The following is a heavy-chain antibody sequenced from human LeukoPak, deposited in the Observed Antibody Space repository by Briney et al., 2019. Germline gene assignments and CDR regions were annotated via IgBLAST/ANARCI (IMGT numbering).Heavy chain of an antibody. V-gene: IGHV4-31*03. J-gene: IGHJ4*02. D-gene: IGHD1-26*01. CDR2: IYYSGST. CDR1: GGSISNGDHY. CDR3: ARIMLSWREFDC. Sequence: PSETLSLTCTVSGGSISNGDHYWSWIRQHPGKGLEWIGHIYYSGSTYYNPSLKSRGIISVETSKNQFSLKLGSVTAADTAVYYRARIMLSWREFDCWGQGTLVTVSS.